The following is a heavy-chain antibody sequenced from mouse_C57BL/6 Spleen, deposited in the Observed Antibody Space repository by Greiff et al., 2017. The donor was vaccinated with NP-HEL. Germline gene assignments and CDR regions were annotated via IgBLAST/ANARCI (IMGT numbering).Heavy chain of an antibody. J-gene: IGHJ3*01. D-gene: IGHD2-3*01. CDR1: GFTFSDYG. Sequence: EVQVVESGGGLVKPGGSLKLSCAASGFTFSDYGMHWVRQAPEKGLEWVAYISSGSSTIYYADTVKGRFTISRDNAKNTLFLQMTSLRSEYTAMYYCARREYDGYYGFAYWGQGTLVTVSA. V-gene: IGHV5-17*01. CDR2: ISSGSSTI. CDR3: ARREYDGYYGFAY.